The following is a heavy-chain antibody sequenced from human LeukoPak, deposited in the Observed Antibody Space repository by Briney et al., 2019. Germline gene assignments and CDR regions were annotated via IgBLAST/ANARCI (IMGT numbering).Heavy chain of an antibody. V-gene: IGHV4-34*01. J-gene: IGHJ4*02. D-gene: IGHD6-6*01. CDR3: ARVRIAARVGGNDY. CDR1: GGSFSGYY. CDR2: INHSGST. Sequence: SETLSLTCAVYGGSFSGYYWSWIRQPPGKGLEWIGEINHSGSTNYNPSLKSRVTISVDTSKNQFSLKLSSVTAADTAVYYCARVRIAARVGGNDYWGQGTLVTVSS.